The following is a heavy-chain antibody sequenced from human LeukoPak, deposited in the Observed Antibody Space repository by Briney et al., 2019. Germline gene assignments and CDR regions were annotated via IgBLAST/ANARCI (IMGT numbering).Heavy chain of an antibody. CDR3: ARATDYYDSSGYYSDFDY. CDR1: GYTFTSYG. Sequence: GASVKVSCKASGYTFTSYGISWVRQAPGQGLEWMGWISAYNGNTNYAQKLQGRVTMTTDTSTSTAYMELRSLRSDDTAVYYCARATDYYDSSGYYSDFDYWGQGTLATVSS. V-gene: IGHV1-18*01. D-gene: IGHD3-22*01. CDR2: ISAYNGNT. J-gene: IGHJ4*02.